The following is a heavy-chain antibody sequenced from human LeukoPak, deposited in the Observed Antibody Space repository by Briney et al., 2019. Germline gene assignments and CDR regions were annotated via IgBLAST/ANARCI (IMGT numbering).Heavy chain of an antibody. V-gene: IGHV3-23*01. CDR1: GFTSSIYD. J-gene: IGHJ4*02. CDR2: ISGSGGTT. Sequence: GGSLRLSCAASGFTSSIYDMSWVRQAPGKGLEWVSAISGSGGTTDYADSVKGRFAISRDNSENTLYLQMNSLTAQDTALYYCVRHHPGTYYDFWSGHPHFDYWGQGTLVTVSS. CDR3: VRHHPGTYYDFWSGHPHFDY. D-gene: IGHD3-3*01.